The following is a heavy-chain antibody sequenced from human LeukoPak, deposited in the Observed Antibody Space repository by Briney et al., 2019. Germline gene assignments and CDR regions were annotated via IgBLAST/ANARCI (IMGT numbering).Heavy chain of an antibody. Sequence: SVKVSCKASGGTFSSYAISWVRQAPGQGLEWMGGIIPIFGTANYAQKFQGRVTITADKSTSTAYMELSSLRSEDTAVYYCARDGAPYCGGDCYLDYWGQGTLVTVS. CDR2: IIPIFGTA. D-gene: IGHD2-21*02. J-gene: IGHJ4*02. V-gene: IGHV1-69*06. CDR1: GGTFSSYA. CDR3: ARDGAPYCGGDCYLDY.